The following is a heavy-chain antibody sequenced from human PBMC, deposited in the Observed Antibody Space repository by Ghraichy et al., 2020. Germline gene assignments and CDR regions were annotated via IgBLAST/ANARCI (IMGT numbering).Heavy chain of an antibody. CDR2: IYYSGST. D-gene: IGHD2-2*01. Sequence: SETLSLTCTVSGGSISSYFWSWIRQPPGKGLEWIGYIYYSGSTSYNPSLKSRVSISVDMSKNQFSLKLSSVTAADTAVYYCAREGYCSGSSCYGSSKYNWFDPWGQGPLVTVSS. CDR3: AREGYCSGSSCYGSSKYNWFDP. V-gene: IGHV4-59*01. CDR1: GGSISSYF. J-gene: IGHJ5*02.